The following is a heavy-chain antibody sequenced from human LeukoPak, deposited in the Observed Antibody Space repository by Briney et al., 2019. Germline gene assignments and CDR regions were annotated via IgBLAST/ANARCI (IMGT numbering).Heavy chain of an antibody. CDR3: AREQRYYYGMDV. J-gene: IGHJ6*02. V-gene: IGHV3-21*01. Sequence: GGSLRLSCAASGFTFSSYSMNWVRQAPGKGLEWVSSISSSSSYIYYAGSVKGRFTISRDNAKNSLYLQMNSLRAEDTAVYYCAREQRYYYGMDVWGQGTTVTVSS. CDR1: GFTFSSYS. CDR2: ISSSSSYI.